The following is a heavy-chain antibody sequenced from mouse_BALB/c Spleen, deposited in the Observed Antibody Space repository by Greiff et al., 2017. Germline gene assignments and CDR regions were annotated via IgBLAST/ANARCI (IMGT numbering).Heavy chain of an antibody. CDR3: ARWYDYGNYFDY. D-gene: IGHD1-1*02. J-gene: IGHJ2*01. CDR2: INPSSGYT. Sequence: QVQLQQSGAELARPGASVKLSCKASGFTFTSYAMHWVNQRPGQGLEWIGYINPSSGYTNYNQKFKDKATLTADKSSSTAYMQLSSLTSEDSAVYYGARWYDYGNYFDYWGQGTTLTVSS. V-gene: IGHV1-4*01. CDR1: GFTFTSYA.